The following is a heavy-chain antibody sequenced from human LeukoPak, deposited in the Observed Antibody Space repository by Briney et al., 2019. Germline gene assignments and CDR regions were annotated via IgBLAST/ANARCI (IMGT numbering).Heavy chain of an antibody. J-gene: IGHJ4*02. CDR2: LSGSGSNT. V-gene: IGHV3-23*01. CDR3: ARAVYTGGYGGFYFDY. Sequence: PGGSLRLSCAASGFTFSSCGMSWVRQALGKGLEWASGLSGSGSNTYYADSVKGRFTISRDNSKNTLYLQMNGLRAEDTAIYYCARAVYTGGYGGFYFDYWGQGTLVTVSS. D-gene: IGHD1-26*01. CDR1: GFTFSSCG.